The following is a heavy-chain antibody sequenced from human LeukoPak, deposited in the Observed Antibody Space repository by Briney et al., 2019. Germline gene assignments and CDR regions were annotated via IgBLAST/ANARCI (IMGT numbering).Heavy chain of an antibody. V-gene: IGHV4-4*02. CDR1: GGSITNTNY. J-gene: IGHJ4*02. CDR3: AREGGPYRPLDY. CDR2: VNLQGST. Sequence: PSETQSLTYGVSGGSITNTNYWTWVRQPPGKGLEWIGEVNLQGSTNYNPSLMRRVAIAVDTSENHISLQLTPVTAADTAVYYCAREGGPYRPLDYSGQGTLVTVSS.